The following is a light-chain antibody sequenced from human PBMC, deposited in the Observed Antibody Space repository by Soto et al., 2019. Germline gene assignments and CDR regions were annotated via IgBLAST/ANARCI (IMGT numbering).Light chain of an antibody. CDR2: GAS. CDR1: QSVSSK. Sequence: EIVMTQSPATLSVSPGERATLSCRASQSVSSKLAWFQQKPGQAPRLVIYGASKRATGIPDRVSGSGSGTDFTLTISRLEPEDFAVYYCQQYASSPYTFGQGTKVDIK. J-gene: IGKJ2*01. CDR3: QQYASSPYT. V-gene: IGKV3-20*01.